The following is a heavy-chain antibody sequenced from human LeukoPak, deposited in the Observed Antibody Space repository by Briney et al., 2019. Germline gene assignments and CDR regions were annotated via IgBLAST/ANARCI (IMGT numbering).Heavy chain of an antibody. Sequence: PGGSLRPSSAASGASLSNHGLHWVRQAPGKGLEWVAFIRYDGINKFYRDSVKGRFTISRYNSRDTLYLQMNMLRLEDTAIYFCAKDRRSGEFEGGPIYYWGQGALVTVSS. CDR3: AKDRRSGEFEGGPIYY. J-gene: IGHJ4*02. V-gene: IGHV3-30*02. D-gene: IGHD3-10*01. CDR1: GASLSNHG. CDR2: IRYDGINK.